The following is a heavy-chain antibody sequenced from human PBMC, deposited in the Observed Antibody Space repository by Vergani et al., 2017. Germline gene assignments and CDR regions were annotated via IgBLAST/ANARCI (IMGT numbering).Heavy chain of an antibody. CDR3: ARLSGSYSSVDY. D-gene: IGHD1-26*01. CDR2: IYYSGST. V-gene: IGHV4-39*01. Sequence: QLQLQESGPGLLKPSETLSLTCTVSGGSISSSSYYWGWIRQPPGKGLEWIGSIYYSGSTYYNPSLKSRVTISVDTSKKQFSLKLSSVTAADTAVYYCARLSGSYSSVDYWGQGTLVTVSS. J-gene: IGHJ4*02. CDR1: GGSISSSSYY.